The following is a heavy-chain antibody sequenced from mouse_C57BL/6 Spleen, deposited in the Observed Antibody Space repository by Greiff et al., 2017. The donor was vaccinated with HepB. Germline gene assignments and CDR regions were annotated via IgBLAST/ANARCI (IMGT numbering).Heavy chain of an antibody. Sequence: EVQLVESGGGLVQPKGSLKLSCAASGFTFNTYAMHWVRQAPGKGLEWVARIRSKSSNYATYYADSVKDRFTISRDDSQSMLYLQMNNLKTEDTAMYYCVRERGLLRSSFFDYWGQGTTLTVSS. J-gene: IGHJ2*01. CDR2: IRSKSSNYAT. V-gene: IGHV10-3*01. CDR3: VRERGLLRSSFFDY. D-gene: IGHD1-1*01. CDR1: GFTFNTYA.